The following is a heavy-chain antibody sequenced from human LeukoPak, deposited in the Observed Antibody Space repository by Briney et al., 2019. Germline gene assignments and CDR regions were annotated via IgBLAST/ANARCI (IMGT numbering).Heavy chain of an antibody. V-gene: IGHV3-30*18. CDR2: ISYDGSNQ. CDR3: AKGEQYSSAWYHSSGDY. D-gene: IGHD6-19*01. CDR1: GFTISSYG. Sequence: GGSLRLSCAASGFTISSYGMHWVRQAPGKGLEWMAVISYDGSNQYYADSVKGRFSISRDNAKNTVYLQMNSLGAEDTAVYYCAKGEQYSSAWYHSSGDYWGQGTLVTVSS. J-gene: IGHJ4*02.